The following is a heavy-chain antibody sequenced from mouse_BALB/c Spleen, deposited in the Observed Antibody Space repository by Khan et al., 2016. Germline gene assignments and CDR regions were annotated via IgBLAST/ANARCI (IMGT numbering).Heavy chain of an antibody. D-gene: IGHD2-4*01. CDR1: GYSITNDYA. J-gene: IGHJ4*01. Sequence: EVQLQESGPGLVKPSQSLSLTCTVTGYSITNDYAWNWIRQFPGNKLEWMGYITYSGSTSFNPSLKSRISLTRDTSKNQFFLQLNSVTTEDTASYYCARGDYDGTYYGMDYWGQGTSVTVSS. CDR3: ARGDYDGTYYGMDY. V-gene: IGHV3-2*02. CDR2: ITYSGST.